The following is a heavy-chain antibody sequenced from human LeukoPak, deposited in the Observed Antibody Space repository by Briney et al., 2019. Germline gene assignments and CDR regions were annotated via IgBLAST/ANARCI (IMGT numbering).Heavy chain of an antibody. CDR1: GFTFSSYE. J-gene: IGHJ6*03. Sequence: QPGGSLRLSCAPPGFTFSSYEMNWVRQAPGKGLEWVSYISSSGSTIYYADSVKGRFTISRDNAKNSLYLQMNSLRAEDTAVYYCARDRAMAYYYYYMDVWGKGTTVTVSS. CDR3: ARDRAMAYYYYYMDV. CDR2: ISSSGSTI. D-gene: IGHD5-18*01. V-gene: IGHV3-48*03.